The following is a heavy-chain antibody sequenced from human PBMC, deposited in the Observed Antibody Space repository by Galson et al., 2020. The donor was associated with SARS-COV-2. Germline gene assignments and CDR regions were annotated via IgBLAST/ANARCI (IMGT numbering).Heavy chain of an antibody. D-gene: IGHD1-1*01. J-gene: IGHJ4*02. Sequence: GESLKISCAASGFVFSGFALHWVRQASGRGLEWVGRIRSKANNYATAYGASVKDRFTIFRDDSKNTAYVEMHNLKTEDTAVYYCTRFVEGANYFDYWGQGALVTVSS. CDR2: IRSKANNYAT. V-gene: IGHV3-73*01. CDR1: GFVFSGFA. CDR3: TRFVEGANYFDY.